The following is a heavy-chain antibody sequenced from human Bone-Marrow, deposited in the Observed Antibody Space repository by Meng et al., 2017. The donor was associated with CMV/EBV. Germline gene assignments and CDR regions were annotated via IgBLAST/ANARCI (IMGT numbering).Heavy chain of an antibody. D-gene: IGHD3-22*01. J-gene: IGHJ4*02. CDR3: ARVDGYYYDSSGPSLVDY. V-gene: IGHV3-20*04. Sequence: GGSLRLSCAASGFTFDDYGMSWVRQAPGKGLEWVSGINWNGGSTGYADSVKGRFTISRDNSKNTLYLQMNSLRAEDTAVYYCARVDGYYYDSSGPSLVDYWGQGTLVTVSS. CDR2: INWNGGST. CDR1: GFTFDDYG.